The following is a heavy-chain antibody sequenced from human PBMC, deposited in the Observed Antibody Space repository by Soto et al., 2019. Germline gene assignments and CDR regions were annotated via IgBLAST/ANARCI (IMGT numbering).Heavy chain of an antibody. V-gene: IGHV4-31*03. CDR3: ARSGDRQDYFAY. Sequence: PSETLSLTCTVSGGSISSGGYHWSWIRQHPGKGLEWIGHIYYSGSTYYNPSLKSRVTISVDTSKNQFSLNLSSLTAADTAVYYCARSGDRQDYFAYWGQGTLVTVSS. CDR1: GGSISSGGYH. CDR2: IYYSGST. D-gene: IGHD1-26*01. J-gene: IGHJ4*02.